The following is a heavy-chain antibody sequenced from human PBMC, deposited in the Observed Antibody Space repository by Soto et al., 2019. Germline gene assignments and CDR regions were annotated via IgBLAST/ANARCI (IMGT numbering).Heavy chain of an antibody. V-gene: IGHV1-18*01. CDR3: ARDVDERLTGYYIPFDY. D-gene: IGHD3-9*01. J-gene: IGHJ4*02. CDR2: ISAYTGNT. Sequence: ASVKVSCKASDYTFASYGVSWVRQAPGQGLEWMGWISAYTGNTNYAQKFQGRVTLTTDTSTSTAYMELRSLTSDDTALYYCARDVDERLTGYYIPFDYWGQGTQVTVSS. CDR1: DYTFASYG.